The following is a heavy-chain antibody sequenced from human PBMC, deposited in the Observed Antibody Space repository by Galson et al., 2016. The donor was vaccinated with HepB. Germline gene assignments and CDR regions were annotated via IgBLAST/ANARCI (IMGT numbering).Heavy chain of an antibody. CDR3: ARDQRWLQFGKDAFDL. J-gene: IGHJ3*01. CDR2: LSPSGTST. D-gene: IGHD5-24*01. Sequence: SLRLSCAASRFTFSSYGMSWVRPAPGKGLEWVSGLSPSGTSTPYADSVRGRFSISRDNSKTTLYLQMNSLRVEDTALYYCARDQRWLQFGKDAFDLWGQGTFVIVSS. CDR1: RFTFSSYG. V-gene: IGHV3-23*01.